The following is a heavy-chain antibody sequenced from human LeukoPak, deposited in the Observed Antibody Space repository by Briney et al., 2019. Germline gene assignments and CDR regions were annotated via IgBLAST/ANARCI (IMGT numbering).Heavy chain of an antibody. J-gene: IGHJ4*02. CDR1: GFTFSNYA. CDR3: ARDQGDIVVVTAMALDY. D-gene: IGHD2-21*02. Sequence: GGSLRLSCAASGFTFSNYAMHWVRQAPGKGLEWVAVISYDGSNKYYADSVKGRFTISRDNSKNTLYLQMNSLRAEDTAVYYCARDQGDIVVVTAMALDYWGQGTLVTVSS. V-gene: IGHV3-30-3*01. CDR2: ISYDGSNK.